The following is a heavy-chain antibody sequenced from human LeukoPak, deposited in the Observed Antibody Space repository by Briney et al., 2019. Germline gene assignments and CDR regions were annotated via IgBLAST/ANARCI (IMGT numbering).Heavy chain of an antibody. CDR1: GFTFSSYS. D-gene: IGHD5-18*01. Sequence: GGSLRLSCAASGFTFSSYSMNWVRQAPGKGLEWVSYISSSGSTIYYADSVKGRFTISRDNAKNSLYLQMNSLRAEDTAVYYCAREFGYSYGDDYWGQGTLVTVSS. CDR3: AREFGYSYGDDY. J-gene: IGHJ4*02. V-gene: IGHV3-48*04. CDR2: ISSSGSTI.